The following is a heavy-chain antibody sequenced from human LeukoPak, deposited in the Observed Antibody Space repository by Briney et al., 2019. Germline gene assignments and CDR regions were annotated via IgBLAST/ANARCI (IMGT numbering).Heavy chain of an antibody. CDR1: GYTFTGYY. Sequence: GASVKVSRKASGYTFTGYYMHWVRQAPGQGLEMMGWINPNGGGTNYAQKFQGRVTMTRDTSISTAYMELSRLIADDTAVYYCARSSGSSMYFDYWGQGTLVTVSS. CDR3: ARSSGSSMYFDY. CDR2: INPNGGGT. V-gene: IGHV1-2*02. J-gene: IGHJ4*02. D-gene: IGHD1-26*01.